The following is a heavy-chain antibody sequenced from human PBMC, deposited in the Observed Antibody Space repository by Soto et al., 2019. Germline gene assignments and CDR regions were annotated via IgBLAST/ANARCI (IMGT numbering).Heavy chain of an antibody. CDR2: IWSGGSNQ. CDR1: GFTFRNYG. J-gene: IGHJ4*02. Sequence: PGGSQRLSCAASGFTFRNYGMHWVRQAPGKGLEWLAFIWSGGSNQFYADSVKGRFTISKDNSKNTLYLQMNSLRDEDTAVYYCARDRTSVHYFDYWGQGTLVTSPQ. CDR3: ARDRTSVHYFDY. V-gene: IGHV3-33*01.